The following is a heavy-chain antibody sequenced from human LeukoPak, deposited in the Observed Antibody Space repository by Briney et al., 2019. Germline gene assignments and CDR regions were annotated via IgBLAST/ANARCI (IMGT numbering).Heavy chain of an antibody. D-gene: IGHD1-14*01. CDR1: GFTFSSYS. CDR3: ARVRIAGDYFDY. CDR2: ITSSSTSM. V-gene: IGHV3-21*04. Sequence: GGSLRLSCAASGFTFSSYSMNWVRQAPGKGLEWVSSITSSSTSMYYADSVKGRFTISRDNAKNSLYLQMLSLRAEDTAVYYCARVRIAGDYFDYWGQGTLVTVSS. J-gene: IGHJ4*02.